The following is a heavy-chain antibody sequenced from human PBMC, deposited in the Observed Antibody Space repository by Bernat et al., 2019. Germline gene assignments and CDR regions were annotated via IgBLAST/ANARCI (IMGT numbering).Heavy chain of an antibody. CDR3: AGDISRTTVTTPDGGAFDI. J-gene: IGHJ3*02. D-gene: IGHD4-11*01. Sequence: QVQLVQSGAEVKKPGSSVKVSCKASGGTFSSYAISWVRQAPGQGLEWMGGIIPIFGTANYAQKFQGRGTITADESTSTAYMEAGRLRSEETAVYYCAGDISRTTVTTPDGGAFDIWGQGTMVTVSS. CDR1: GGTFSSYA. V-gene: IGHV1-69*01. CDR2: IIPIFGTA.